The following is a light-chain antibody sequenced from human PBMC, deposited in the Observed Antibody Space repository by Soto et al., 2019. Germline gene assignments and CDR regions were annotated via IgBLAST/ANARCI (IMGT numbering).Light chain of an antibody. V-gene: IGKV3-11*01. Sequence: EIVLTQSPATLSLSPGERATLSCRASQSVSGYLAWYQQKPGQAPRLLMYDASNRATGTPARFSDSGSGTDSTLTISSREPEDFAVYYCHQRSNWPPIFGGGTKVEIK. J-gene: IGKJ4*01. CDR3: HQRSNWPPI. CDR2: DAS. CDR1: QSVSGY.